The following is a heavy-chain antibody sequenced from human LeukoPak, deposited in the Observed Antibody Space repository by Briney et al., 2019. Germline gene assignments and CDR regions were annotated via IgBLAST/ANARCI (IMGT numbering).Heavy chain of an antibody. J-gene: IGHJ4*02. CDR2: LYSGGST. V-gene: IGHV3-53*01. CDR1: GFTVSFSY. D-gene: IGHD5-12*01. Sequence: GGSLRLSCAASGFTVSFSYMHWVRQAPGKGLEWVSVLYSGGSTYYADSVKGRFTISRDSSKNTLYLQMNNLRAEDTAVYYCARENKGGYDFFDFWGQGTLVTVSS. CDR3: ARENKGGYDFFDF.